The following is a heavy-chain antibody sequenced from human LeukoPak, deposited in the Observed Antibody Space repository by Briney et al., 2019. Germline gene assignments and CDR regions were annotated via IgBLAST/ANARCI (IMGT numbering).Heavy chain of an antibody. D-gene: IGHD3-10*01. CDR2: IRRDGSET. CDR1: GFTFSNYW. Sequence: GGSLRLSCAASGFTFSNYWMTWVRRAPGKGLEWVANIRRDGSETHYVDSVMGRFTISRDNAKNSLYLQMNSLRAEDTAVYYCARSLYYYGSDSFDIWGQGTMVTVSS. J-gene: IGHJ3*02. V-gene: IGHV3-7*03. CDR3: ARSLYYYGSDSFDI.